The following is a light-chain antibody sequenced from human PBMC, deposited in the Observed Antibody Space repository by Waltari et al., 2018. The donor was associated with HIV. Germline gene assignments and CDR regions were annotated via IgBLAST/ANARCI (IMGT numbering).Light chain of an antibody. CDR2: WAS. CDR3: QQSFTIPRT. V-gene: IGKV4-1*01. CDR1: QSVLYSSNNKNY. J-gene: IGKJ1*01. Sequence: DIVMTQSPDSLAVSLGERATINCKSSQSVLYSSNNKNYLAWYQQKPGQPPKLLIYWASTRESGVPDRFSGSGSGTDFTLTISSLQPEDSATYFCQQSFTIPRTFAQGTKVEIK.